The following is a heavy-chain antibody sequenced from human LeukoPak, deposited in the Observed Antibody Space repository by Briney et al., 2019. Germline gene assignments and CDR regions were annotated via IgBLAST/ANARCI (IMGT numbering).Heavy chain of an antibody. CDR1: GFTFSSYS. CDR2: ISSSTIYM. CDR3: ARGVFGHDFDY. Sequence: GSLRLSCAASGFTFSSYSMNWVRQAPGKGLGWVSSISSSTIYMDYSDSVRGRFTISRDNAENSLYLQMNSLRAEDTAVYYCARGVFGHDFDYWGQGTLVTASS. D-gene: IGHD3-10*01. J-gene: IGHJ4*02. V-gene: IGHV3-21*01.